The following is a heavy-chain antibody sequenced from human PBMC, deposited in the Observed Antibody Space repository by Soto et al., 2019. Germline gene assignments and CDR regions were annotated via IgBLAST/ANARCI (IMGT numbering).Heavy chain of an antibody. CDR3: ARVGESKYRNLYYYHYYGMDV. CDR1: GGSISSSNW. V-gene: IGHV4-4*02. J-gene: IGHJ6*02. CDR2: IYHSGST. Sequence: SETLSLTCAVSGGSISSSNWWSWVRQPPGKGLEWIGEIYHSGSTNYNPSLKSRVTISVDKSKNQFSLKLSSVTAADTAVYYCARVGESKYRNLYYYHYYGMDVWGQGTTVTVSS. D-gene: IGHD1-26*01.